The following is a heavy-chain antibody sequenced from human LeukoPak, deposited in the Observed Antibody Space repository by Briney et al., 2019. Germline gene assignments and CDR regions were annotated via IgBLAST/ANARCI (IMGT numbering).Heavy chain of an antibody. D-gene: IGHD6-19*01. CDR3: PTGQWLPDY. CDR2: ISSSSTDI. V-gene: IGHV3-21*01. J-gene: IGHJ4*02. CDR1: GFTFSSYS. Sequence: GGSLRLSCAASGFTFSSYSMNWVRQAPGKGLEWVSSISSSSTDIYYADSVKGRFTISRDNAKNSLYLQMNSLRVEDTAVYYCPTGQWLPDYWGQGTLVTVSS.